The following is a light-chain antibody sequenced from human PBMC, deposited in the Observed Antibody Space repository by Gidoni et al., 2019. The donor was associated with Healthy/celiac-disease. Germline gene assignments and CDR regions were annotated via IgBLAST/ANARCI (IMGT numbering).Light chain of an antibody. Sequence: DIQMTQSPPSLAASVRDRVTITCRASQRITSYLSWDQQKPGKAPNLLIYAASSLQSGVPSRFSGSGSGTDFTLTIRRLQPEDVATYYCQQSYSTLWTFGQGSKVEIK. CDR1: QRITSY. CDR2: AAS. CDR3: QQSYSTLWT. J-gene: IGKJ1*01. V-gene: IGKV1-39*01.